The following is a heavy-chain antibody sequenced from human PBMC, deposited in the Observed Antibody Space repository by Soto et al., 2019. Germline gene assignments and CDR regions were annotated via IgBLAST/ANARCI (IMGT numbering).Heavy chain of an antibody. CDR3: GRGWGFNGFAP. J-gene: IGHJ5*02. CDR1: GYTFTSYA. D-gene: IGHD2-8*01. CDR2: INAGNGNT. Sequence: ASVKVSCKASGYTFTSYAMHWVRQAPGQRLEWMGWINAGNGNTKYSQKFQGRVTITRDTSASTAFLELSSLRSEDRVLYYCGRGWGFNGFAPWGRGTRATVSS. V-gene: IGHV1-3*01.